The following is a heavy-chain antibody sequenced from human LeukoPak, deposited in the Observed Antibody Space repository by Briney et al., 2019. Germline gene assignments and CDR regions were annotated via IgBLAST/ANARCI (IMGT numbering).Heavy chain of an antibody. J-gene: IGHJ4*02. CDR2: IYYSGST. CDR3: AALAERGSLIAARPNGSLDY. CDR1: GGSLSSSSYY. Sequence: SETLSLTCTVSGGSLSSSSYYWGWIRQPPGKGLEWIGSIYYSGSTYYNPSLKSRVTISVDTSKNQFSLKLSSVTAADTAVYYCAALAERGSLIAARPNGSLDYWGQGTLVTVSS. V-gene: IGHV4-39*01. D-gene: IGHD6-6*01.